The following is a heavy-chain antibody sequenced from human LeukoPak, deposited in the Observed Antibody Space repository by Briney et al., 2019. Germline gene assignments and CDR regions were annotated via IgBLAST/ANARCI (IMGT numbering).Heavy chain of an antibody. CDR3: VRDPSYGDYVD. CDR1: GYTFTGYY. V-gene: IGHV1-2*02. J-gene: IGHJ4*02. D-gene: IGHD4-17*01. CDR2: INPNSGGT. Sequence: ASVKVSCKASGYTFTGYYMHWVRQAPGQGLXWMGWINPNSGGTNYAQKFQGRVTMTRDTSISTAYMELSRLRSDDTAVYYCVRDPSYGDYVDWGQGTLVTVSS.